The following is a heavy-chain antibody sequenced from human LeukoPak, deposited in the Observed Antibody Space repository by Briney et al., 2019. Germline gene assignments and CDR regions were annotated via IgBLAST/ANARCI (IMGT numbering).Heavy chain of an antibody. D-gene: IGHD6-6*01. Sequence: SGPTLVNPTQTLTLTCTFSGFSLSTSGVGVGWIRQPPGKALEWLALFCWNDDKRYSPSLKSRLTITKDTSKNQVVLTMTNMDPVDTATYYCAYRRVAVRPAYFEYWGQGTLVTVSS. CDR3: AYRRVAVRPAYFEY. CDR2: FCWNDDK. CDR1: GFSLSTSGVG. V-gene: IGHV2-5*01. J-gene: IGHJ4*02.